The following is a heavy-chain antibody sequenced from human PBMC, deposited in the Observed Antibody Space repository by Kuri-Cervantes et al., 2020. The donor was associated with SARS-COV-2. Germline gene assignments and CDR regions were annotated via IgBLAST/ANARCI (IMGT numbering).Heavy chain of an antibody. CDR1: GFTFSSYG. CDR2: IWYDGSNK. CDR3: ARDSGPLRYSYFDY. D-gene: IGHD3-9*01. J-gene: IGHJ4*02. V-gene: IGHV3-33*01. Sequence: GGSLRLSCAASGFTFSSYGMHWVRQAPGKGLEWAAVIWYDGSNKYYADSVKGRFTISRDNSKNTVFLQMDSLRAEDTAVYYCARDSGPLRYSYFDYWGLGALVTVSS.